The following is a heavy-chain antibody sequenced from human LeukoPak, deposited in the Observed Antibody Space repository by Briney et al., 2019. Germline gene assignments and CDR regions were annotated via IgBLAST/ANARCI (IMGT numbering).Heavy chain of an antibody. D-gene: IGHD3-22*01. CDR3: ARGRRQYYDSSGYYFDY. CDR1: GYTFTSYD. Sequence: ASVKVSCTASGYTFTSYDINWVRQATGQGLEWMGWMYPNSGNTGYAQKFQGRVTMTRNTSISTAYMELSSLRSEDTAVYYCARGRRQYYDSSGYYFDYWGQGTLVTVSS. J-gene: IGHJ4*02. CDR2: MYPNSGNT. V-gene: IGHV1-8*01.